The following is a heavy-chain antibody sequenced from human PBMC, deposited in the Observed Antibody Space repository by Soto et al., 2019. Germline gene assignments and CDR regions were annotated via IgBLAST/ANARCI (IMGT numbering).Heavy chain of an antibody. D-gene: IGHD6-19*01. CDR1: GFTFSNFA. V-gene: IGHV3-23*01. CDR2: ISGSGGTT. Sequence: GGSLRLSCAASGFTFSNFAMSWVRQAPGKGLEWVSAISGSGGTTYYADSVKGRFTISRDNSKNTLYLQMNSLRAEDTAVYYCAKATTISVAGTDYWGQGTLVTVSS. J-gene: IGHJ4*02. CDR3: AKATTISVAGTDY.